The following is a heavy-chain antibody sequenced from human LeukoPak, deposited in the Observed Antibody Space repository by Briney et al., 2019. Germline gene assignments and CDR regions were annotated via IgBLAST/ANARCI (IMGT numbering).Heavy chain of an antibody. J-gene: IGHJ5*02. Sequence: PGGSLRLSCAASGINFSNSEMNWVRQAPGKGLEWISYISPSGRTIYYGDSVKGRFIISRDNANNSLYLQMSSLRVEDTGFYYCARDWSGYRRNWFDPWGQGSSGHRLL. CDR3: ARDWSGYRRNWFDP. D-gene: IGHD3-3*01. CDR2: ISPSGRTI. CDR1: GINFSNSE. V-gene: IGHV3-48*03.